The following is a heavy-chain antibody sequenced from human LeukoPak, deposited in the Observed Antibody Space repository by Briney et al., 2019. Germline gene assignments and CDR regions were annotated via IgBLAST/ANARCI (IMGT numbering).Heavy chain of an antibody. Sequence: GGSLRLSCVASEFTFSNYRMHWVRQAPGKGLVWISHIHSDGSRTKYADSVKGRFTISRDNAENTLYLQMNSLGAEDTAVYYCVRGAGYTSGPPGLDPWGQGTLVTVSS. V-gene: IGHV3-74*03. CDR3: VRGAGYTSGPPGLDP. J-gene: IGHJ5*02. CDR1: EFTFSNYR. CDR2: IHSDGSRT. D-gene: IGHD1-1*01.